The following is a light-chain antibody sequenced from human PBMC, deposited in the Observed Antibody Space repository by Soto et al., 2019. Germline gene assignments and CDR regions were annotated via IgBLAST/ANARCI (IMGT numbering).Light chain of an antibody. Sequence: EIVLTQSPAILSMSPGERATLSCRASQSVSSYFAWYQQKPGQAPRLLIYDASNRATGVPARFSGSGPGTDFTLTISSLEPEDFAVYYCQQRRYWPVTFGQGTKVDIK. J-gene: IGKJ1*01. CDR1: QSVSSY. V-gene: IGKV3-11*01. CDR3: QQRRYWPVT. CDR2: DAS.